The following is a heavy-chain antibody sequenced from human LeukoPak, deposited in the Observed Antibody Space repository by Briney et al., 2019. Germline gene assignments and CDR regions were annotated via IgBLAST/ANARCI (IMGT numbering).Heavy chain of an antibody. CDR1: GGTFSSYA. CDR3: ASIAAGADQQYYFDY. V-gene: IGHV1-69*04. CDR2: IIPILGIA. D-gene: IGHD6-13*01. Sequence: AASVKVSCKASGGTFSSYAISWVRQAPGQGLEWMGRIIPILGIANYAQKFQGRVTITADKSTSTAYMELSSLRSEDTAVYYCASIAAGADQQYYFDYWGQGTLVTVSS. J-gene: IGHJ4*02.